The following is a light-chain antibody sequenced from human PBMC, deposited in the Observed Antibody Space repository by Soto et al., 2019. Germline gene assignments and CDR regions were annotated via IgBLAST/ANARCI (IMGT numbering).Light chain of an antibody. V-gene: IGLV2-11*01. CDR1: TSDVGGYNY. J-gene: IGLJ1*01. Sequence: QSALTQPASVSGSPGQSVTISCTGTTSDVGGYNYVSWYQQHPGKVPKLMIYDVTKRPSGVPDRFSGSKSGNTASLTISGLRPDDEADYYCCSYAGSYTFYVFGTGTKVT. CDR2: DVT. CDR3: CSYAGSYTFYV.